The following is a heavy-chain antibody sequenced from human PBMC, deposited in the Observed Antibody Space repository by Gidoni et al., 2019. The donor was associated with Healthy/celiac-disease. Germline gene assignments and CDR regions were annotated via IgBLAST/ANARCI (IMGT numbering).Heavy chain of an antibody. V-gene: IGHV4-38-2*01. CDR1: GYSISSGYY. J-gene: IGHJ4*02. Sequence: QVQLQESGPGLVKPSETLSLTCAVSGYSISSGYYWGWIRQPPGKGLEWIGSIYHSGSTYYNPSLKSRVTISVDTSKNQFSLKLSSVTAADTAVYYCACRETDYWGQGTLVTVSS. CDR2: IYHSGST. CDR3: ACRETDY.